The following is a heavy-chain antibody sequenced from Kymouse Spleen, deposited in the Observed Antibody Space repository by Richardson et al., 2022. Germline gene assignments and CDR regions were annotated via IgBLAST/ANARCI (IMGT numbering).Heavy chain of an antibody. D-gene: IGHD6-6*01. Sequence: QVQLQESGPGLVKPSQTLSLTCTVSGGSISSGGYYWSWIRQHPGKGLEWIGYIYYSGSTYYNPSLKSRVTISVDTSKNQFSLKLSSVTAADTAVYYCARERGAARDYYYGMDVWGQGTTVTVSS. J-gene: IGHJ6*02. CDR1: GGSISSGGYY. CDR3: ARERGAARDYYYGMDV. CDR2: IYYSGST. V-gene: IGHV4-31*03.